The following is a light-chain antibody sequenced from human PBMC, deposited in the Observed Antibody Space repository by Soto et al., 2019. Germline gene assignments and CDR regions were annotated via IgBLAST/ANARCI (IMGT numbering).Light chain of an antibody. J-gene: IGKJ1*01. V-gene: IGKV1-5*01. CDR2: DAS. CDR3: QQYKSYPCT. CDR1: ESLIGW. Sequence: DIQLTQSPSTLSASVGDTVTISCRASESLIGWLAWYQQRPGSAPKLLIYDASSLEGGVPSRFTGDGSGTEFSLTIARLQPDDFGTYYCQQYKSYPCTFGQGTKVDLK.